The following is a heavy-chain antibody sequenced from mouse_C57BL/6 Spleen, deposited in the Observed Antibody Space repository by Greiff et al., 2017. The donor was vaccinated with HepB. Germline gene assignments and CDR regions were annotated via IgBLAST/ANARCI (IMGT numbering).Heavy chain of an antibody. V-gene: IGHV1-85*01. CDR1: GYTFTSYD. D-gene: IGHD1-1*01. CDR2: IYPRDGST. J-gene: IGHJ1*03. CDR3: ARYYGSSYEYFDV. Sequence: QVQLQQSGPELVKPGASVKLSCKASGYTFTSYDINWVKQRPGQGLEWIGWIYPRDGSTKYNEKFKGKATLTVDTSSSTAYMELHSLTSEDSAVQFCARYYGSSYEYFDVWGTGTTVTVSS.